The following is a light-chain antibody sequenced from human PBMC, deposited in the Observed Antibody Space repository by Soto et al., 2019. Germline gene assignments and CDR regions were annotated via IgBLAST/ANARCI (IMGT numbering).Light chain of an antibody. V-gene: IGKV1-12*01. CDR3: QQANSFPLT. J-gene: IGKJ4*01. CDR2: EAS. CDR1: QGVNAW. Sequence: DTQMTQSPSSVSASVGDRVTITCRASQGVNAWLAWYQKKPVKAPELLIYEASTLHSGVPSRFSGSGSGTDFTLTISSLQPEDFATYYCQQANSFPLTFGGGTKVEVK.